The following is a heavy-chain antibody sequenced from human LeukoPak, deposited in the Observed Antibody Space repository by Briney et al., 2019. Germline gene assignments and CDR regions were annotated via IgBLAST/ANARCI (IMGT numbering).Heavy chain of an antibody. Sequence: SGPTLVNPTQTLTLTCTFSGFSLSSSGLGVGWIRQPPVKALEWLALIYWDDDKRYSPSLKSRLTITKDTSKNQVVLTMTNMDPVDTGTYYCAHSRHTARVENWGQGTLVIVSS. CDR1: GFSLSSSGLG. CDR3: AHSRHTARVEN. V-gene: IGHV2-5*02. D-gene: IGHD5-18*01. J-gene: IGHJ4*02. CDR2: IYWDDDK.